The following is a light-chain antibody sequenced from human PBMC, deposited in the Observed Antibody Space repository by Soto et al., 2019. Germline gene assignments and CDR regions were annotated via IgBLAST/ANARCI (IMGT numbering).Light chain of an antibody. CDR1: QSISVW. CDR3: QQYTSYSGT. Sequence: DIQMTQSPSTLSASVGDRVTITCRASQSISVWLAWYQQKAGKAPSLLIYKASRLESGVPSRFSGSGSETEFTLTISGLQPGDFAGYYCQQYTSYSGTFGQGTKVDIK. V-gene: IGKV1-5*03. CDR2: KAS. J-gene: IGKJ1*01.